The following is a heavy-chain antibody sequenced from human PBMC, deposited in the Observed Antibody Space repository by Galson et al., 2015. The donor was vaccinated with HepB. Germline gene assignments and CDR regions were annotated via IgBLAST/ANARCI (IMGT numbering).Heavy chain of an antibody. D-gene: IGHD3-22*01. CDR3: ARESYYDSSGYRAFDY. V-gene: IGHV3-33*01. CDR1: GFTFSSYG. CDR2: IWYDGSNK. J-gene: IGHJ4*02. Sequence: SLRLSCAASGFTFSSYGMHWVRQAPGKGLEWVAVIWYDGSNKYYADSVKGRFTISRDNSKNTLYLQMNSLRAEDTAEYYCARESYYDSSGYRAFDYWGQGTLVTVSS.